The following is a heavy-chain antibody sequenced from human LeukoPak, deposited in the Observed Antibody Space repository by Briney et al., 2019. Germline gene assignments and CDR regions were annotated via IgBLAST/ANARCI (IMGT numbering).Heavy chain of an antibody. J-gene: IGHJ5*02. CDR1: GGSFSGYY. Sequence: SETLSLTCAVYGGSFSGYYWSWIRQPPGKGLEWIGEINDSGCTNYNPSLKLRVTISVDPSNNQFSLKLSSVTPADTAVYYCARGYGSGSYLAKSVWFLDLWGQGTLVTVSS. CDR2: INDSGCT. D-gene: IGHD3-10*01. CDR3: ARGYGSGSYLAKSVWFLDL. V-gene: IGHV4-34*01.